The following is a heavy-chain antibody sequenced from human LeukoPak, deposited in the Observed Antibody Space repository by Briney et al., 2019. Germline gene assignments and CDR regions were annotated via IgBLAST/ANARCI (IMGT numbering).Heavy chain of an antibody. CDR1: GFTFSDYY. CDR2: ISHSGASI. D-gene: IGHD1-14*01. J-gene: IGHJ5*02. Sequence: GGSLRLSCATSGFTFSDYYMTWLRQAPGKGLEWVSFISHSGASIYYADSAKGRFTISRDNANNSVSLQTNSLRADDTAIYYCARGITTTLSLDPWGQGTLVSVSS. CDR3: ARGITTTLSLDP. V-gene: IGHV3-11*01.